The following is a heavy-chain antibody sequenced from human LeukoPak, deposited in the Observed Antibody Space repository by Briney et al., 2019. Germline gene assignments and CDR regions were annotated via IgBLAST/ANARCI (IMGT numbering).Heavy chain of an antibody. J-gene: IGHJ4*02. V-gene: IGHV3-13*01. D-gene: IGHD5-18*01. Sequence: GALRLSCTASGFTLGRHDMHWVRQTTGEGLEWVAALASGSQTFYAGSVKGRFTVSREDAKNSLYLQMNSLRAGDTAVYYCVREARGYHYTYFDYWGQGTLVTVSS. CDR3: VREARGYHYTYFDY. CDR1: GFTLGRHD. CDR2: LASGSQT.